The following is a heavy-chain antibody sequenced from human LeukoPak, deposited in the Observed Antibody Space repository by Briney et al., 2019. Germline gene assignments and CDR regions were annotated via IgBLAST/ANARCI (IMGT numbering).Heavy chain of an antibody. V-gene: IGHV3-48*01. CDR3: ALDSSGYGFDY. CDR2: IGSSSSPI. CDR1: GFTFSNYN. J-gene: IGHJ4*02. Sequence: GGSLRLSCAASGFTFSNYNINWVRQAPGKGLEWVSFIGSSSSPIYYADSVKGRFTVSRGNSKNTRYLQMNSLRAEDTAVYYCALDSSGYGFDYWGQGTLVTVSS. D-gene: IGHD3-22*01.